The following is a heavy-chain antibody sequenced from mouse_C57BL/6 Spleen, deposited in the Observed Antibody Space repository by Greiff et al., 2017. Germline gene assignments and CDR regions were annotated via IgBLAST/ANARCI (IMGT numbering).Heavy chain of an antibody. CDR1: GYTFTDYN. D-gene: IGHD2-4*01. V-gene: IGHV1-18*01. CDR3: ARSCYDYGGFAY. CDR2: INPNNGGT. Sequence: EVQLQQSGPELVKPGASVKIPCKASGYTFTDYNMDWVKQSHGKSLEWIGDINPNNGGTIYNQKFKGKATLTVDKSSSTAYMELRSLTSEDTAAYDCARSCYDYGGFAYWGQGTLVTVSA. J-gene: IGHJ3*01.